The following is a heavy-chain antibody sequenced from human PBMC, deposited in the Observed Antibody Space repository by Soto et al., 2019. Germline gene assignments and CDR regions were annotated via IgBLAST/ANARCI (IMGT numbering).Heavy chain of an antibody. Sequence: QITLKESGPTLVKPTQTLTLTCSFSGFSLSTSGVGVGWIRQPPGKALEWLALIYWDDDKRYSPSLNSRITTTKETSKKEVVLTMTNLDAVDTVSYCCGRTLRFLEFLGDPFDIWGQGTVVTVSS. J-gene: IGHJ3*02. CDR3: GRTLRFLEFLGDPFDI. CDR2: IYWDDDK. V-gene: IGHV2-5*02. D-gene: IGHD3-3*01. CDR1: GFSLSTSGVG.